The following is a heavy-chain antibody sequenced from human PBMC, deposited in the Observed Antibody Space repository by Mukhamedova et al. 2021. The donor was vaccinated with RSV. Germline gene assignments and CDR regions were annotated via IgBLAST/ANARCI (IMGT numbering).Heavy chain of an antibody. CDR1: YG. Sequence: YGMNWIRQSPGKGLEWVAVISHDGNDKNYAESVKGRFTISRDNSKNTLYLQMNSLRDEDTAIYYCATSITADGRDYWGQGPLVT. J-gene: IGHJ4*02. D-gene: IGHD6-13*01. CDR2: ISHDGNDK. CDR3: ATSITADGRDY. V-gene: IGHV3-30*01.